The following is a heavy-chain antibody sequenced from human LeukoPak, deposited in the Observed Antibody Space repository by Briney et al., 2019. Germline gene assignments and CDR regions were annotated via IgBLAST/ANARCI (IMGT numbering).Heavy chain of an antibody. CDR3: ARATYGDYEDY. CDR2: INPNSGGT. J-gene: IGHJ4*02. Sequence: ASVKVSCKASGYTFTGYYMHWVRQAPGQGLEGMGRINPNSGGTNYAQKFQGRVTMTRDTSISTAYMELSRLRSDDTAVYYCARATYGDYEDYWGQGTLVTVSS. D-gene: IGHD4-17*01. CDR1: GYTFTGYY. V-gene: IGHV1-2*06.